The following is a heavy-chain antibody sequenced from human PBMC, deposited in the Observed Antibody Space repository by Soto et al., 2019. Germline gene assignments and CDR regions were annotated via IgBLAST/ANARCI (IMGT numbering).Heavy chain of an antibody. CDR2: ILHTGGT. CDR3: ARLQFGEGFDY. Sequence: SETLSLTCAVSGGSISGGGFSWSWIRQPPGKGLEWIGYILHTGGTQYNPSLKSRVSMSVDKSKNQSPLNLTYVTAADTAVYYCARLQFGEGFDYWGQGALVTVSS. D-gene: IGHD3-10*01. J-gene: IGHJ4*02. CDR1: GGSISGGGFS. V-gene: IGHV4-30-2*01.